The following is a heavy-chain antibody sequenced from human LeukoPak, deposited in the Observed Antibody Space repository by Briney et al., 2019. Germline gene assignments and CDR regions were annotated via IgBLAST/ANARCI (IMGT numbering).Heavy chain of an antibody. CDR2: IRYDGSNK. V-gene: IGHV3-30*02. D-gene: IGHD6-19*01. CDR1: GFTFSSYG. J-gene: IGHJ4*02. Sequence: GGSLRLSCAASGFTFSSYGMHWVRQAPGKGLEWVAFIRYDGSNKYYADSVKGRFTISRDNSKNTLYLQMNSLRAEDTAVYYCARKAVADVDYWGQGTLVTVSS. CDR3: ARKAVADVDY.